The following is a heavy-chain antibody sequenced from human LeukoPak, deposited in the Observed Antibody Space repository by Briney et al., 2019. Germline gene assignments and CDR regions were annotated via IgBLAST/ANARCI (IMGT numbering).Heavy chain of an antibody. CDR1: GYTFTGYY. CDR2: INPNSGGT. D-gene: IGHD6-19*01. J-gene: IGHJ5*02. V-gene: IGHV1-2*02. Sequence: ASVKVSCKASGYTFTGYYMHWVRQAPGQGLEWVGWINPNSGGTNYAQKFQGGVTMTRDTSISTAYMELSRLRSDDTAVYYCARVVAVTPFWWFDPWGQGTLVTVSS. CDR3: ARVVAVTPFWWFDP.